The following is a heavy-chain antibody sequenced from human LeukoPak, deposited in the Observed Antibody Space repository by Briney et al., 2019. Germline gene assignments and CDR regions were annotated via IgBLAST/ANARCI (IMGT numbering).Heavy chain of an antibody. CDR2: INHSGST. D-gene: IGHD2/OR15-2a*01. V-gene: IGHV4-34*01. Sequence: SETLSLTCAVYGGSFSGYYWSWIRQPPGKGLEWIGEINHSGSTNYNPSLKSRVTISVDTSKNQFSLKLSSVTAADTAVYYCVREVPLGVVKYCFDYWGQGTLVTVSS. CDR1: GGSFSGYY. J-gene: IGHJ4*02. CDR3: VREVPLGVVKYCFDY.